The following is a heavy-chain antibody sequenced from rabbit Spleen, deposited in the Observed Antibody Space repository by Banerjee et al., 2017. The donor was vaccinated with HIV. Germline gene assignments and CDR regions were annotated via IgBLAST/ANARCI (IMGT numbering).Heavy chain of an antibody. CDR2: INIVTGKS. Sequence: QSLEESGGGLVKPGGSLKLSCTASGFSFSNKAVMCWVRQAPGKGLEWIACINIVTGKSVYASWAKGRFTMSRTSSTTVTLQMTSLTAADTATYFCARDGAGGSYFALWGQGTLVTVS. J-gene: IGHJ3*01. V-gene: IGHV1S40*01. CDR3: ARDGAGGSYFAL. CDR1: GFSFSNKAV. D-gene: IGHD8-1*01.